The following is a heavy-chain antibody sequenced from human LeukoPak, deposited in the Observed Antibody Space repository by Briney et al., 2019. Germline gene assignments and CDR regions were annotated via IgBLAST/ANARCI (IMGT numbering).Heavy chain of an antibody. Sequence: SVKVSCKASGGTFISYTISWVRQAPGQGLEWMGRIIPILGIANYAQKFQGRVTITADKSTSTAYMELSSLRSEDTAVYYCARGVEMATIGFDYWGQGTLVTVSS. V-gene: IGHV1-69*02. CDR2: IIPILGIA. D-gene: IGHD5-24*01. CDR1: GGTFISYT. CDR3: ARGVEMATIGFDY. J-gene: IGHJ4*02.